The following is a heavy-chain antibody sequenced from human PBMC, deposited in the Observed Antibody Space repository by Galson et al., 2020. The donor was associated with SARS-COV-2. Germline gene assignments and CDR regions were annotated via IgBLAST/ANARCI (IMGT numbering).Heavy chain of an antibody. J-gene: IGHJ4*02. Sequence: PGGSLRLSCAASGFTFSNYWMSWVRQAPGKGLEWVANVKQDGSDRYYVDSVKGRFTISSDYAKNSLYLQMNSLRAEDTAVYYCARDQDGYNDFWGRGTLVTGSS. V-gene: IGHV3-7*01. CDR1: GFTFSNYW. CDR2: VKQDGSDR. D-gene: IGHD5-12*01. CDR3: ARDQDGYNDF.